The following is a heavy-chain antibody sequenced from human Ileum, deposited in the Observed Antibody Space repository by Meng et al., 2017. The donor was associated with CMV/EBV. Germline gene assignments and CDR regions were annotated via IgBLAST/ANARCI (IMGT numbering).Heavy chain of an antibody. J-gene: IGHJ4*02. CDR2: IHPSTGGP. CDR3: AVLPYISTSMPF. V-gene: IGHV1-2*02. D-gene: IGHD2-2*01. Sequence: ASVKVSCKTSGYIFNAYHIHWVRQAPGQGLEWIGWIHPSTGGPNYAQMFQGRVTFITDASVRTAYMELSSLTSDDTAMYYCAVLPYISTSMPFWGQGTLVTVSS. CDR1: GYIFNAYH.